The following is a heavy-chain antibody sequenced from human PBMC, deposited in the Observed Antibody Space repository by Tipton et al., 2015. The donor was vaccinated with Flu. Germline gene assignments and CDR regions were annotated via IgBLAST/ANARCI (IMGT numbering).Heavy chain of an antibody. CDR3: ATLGNSGTDGFDI. D-gene: IGHD5-12*01. Sequence: SLRLSCAASGFTVSSKYMGWVRQAPGKGLQWVSVIYRGGTTYVADSVKGRCTISRDNSKNTLYLQWNSLTTGDTAVYHCATLGNSGTDGFDIWGQGTMVTISS. J-gene: IGHJ3*02. CDR1: GFTVSSKY. V-gene: IGHV3-66*02. CDR2: IYRGGTT.